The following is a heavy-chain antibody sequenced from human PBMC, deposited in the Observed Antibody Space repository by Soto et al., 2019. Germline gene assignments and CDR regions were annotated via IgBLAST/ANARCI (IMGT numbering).Heavy chain of an antibody. V-gene: IGHV4-39*01. Sequence: QLQLQESGPGLVKPSETLSLTCTVSGGSISSSSYYWGWIRQPPGKGLEWIGSIYYSGSTYYNPSLKSGVTISVDTSKNQFSLKLSSVTAADTAVYYCARLGGYSSGWYLPYFDYWGQGTLVTVSS. J-gene: IGHJ4*02. D-gene: IGHD6-19*01. CDR1: GGSISSSSYY. CDR2: IYYSGST. CDR3: ARLGGYSSGWYLPYFDY.